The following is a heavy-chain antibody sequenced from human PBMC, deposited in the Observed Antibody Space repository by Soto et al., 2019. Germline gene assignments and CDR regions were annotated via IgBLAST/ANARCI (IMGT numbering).Heavy chain of an antibody. CDR2: INHSGST. D-gene: IGHD6-13*01. Sequence: SETLSLTCAVYGGSFSGYYWSWIRQPPGKGLEWIGEINHSGSTNYNPSLKSRVTISVDTSKNQFSLKLSSVTAADTAVYYCARLPQLYYGMDVWGQGTKVTVSS. J-gene: IGHJ6*02. CDR1: GGSFSGYY. V-gene: IGHV4-34*01. CDR3: ARLPQLYYGMDV.